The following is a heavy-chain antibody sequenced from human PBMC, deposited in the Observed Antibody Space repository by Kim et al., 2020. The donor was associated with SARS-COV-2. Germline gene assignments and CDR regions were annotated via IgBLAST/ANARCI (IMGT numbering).Heavy chain of an antibody. CDR1: GYTFSGFS. CDR3: ARDGGTTGHNGGYYHFAMDV. J-gene: IGHJ6*02. V-gene: IGHV1-46*01. Sequence: ASVKVSCRTSGYTFSGFSIHWVRQAPGQGLEWMGAINPNNGDTFYAQRFQGRLTMTRDTSTTTVYMELSSLRSEDTAVFYCARDGGTTGHNGGYYHFAMDVWGQGTTITVSS. D-gene: IGHD1-1*01. CDR2: INPNNGDT.